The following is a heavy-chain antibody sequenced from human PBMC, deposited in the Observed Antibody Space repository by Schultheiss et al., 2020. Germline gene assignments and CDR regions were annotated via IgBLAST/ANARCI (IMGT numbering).Heavy chain of an antibody. CDR3: TRHSPYYFDY. J-gene: IGHJ4*02. CDR1: GFTFSSYS. V-gene: IGHV3-73*01. Sequence: GGSLRLSCAASGFTFSSYSMNWVRQASGKGLEWVGRIRSKANSYATAYAASVKGRFTISRDDSKNTAYLQMNSLKTEDTAVYYCTRHSPYYFDYWGQGTLVTVSS. CDR2: IRSKANSYAT.